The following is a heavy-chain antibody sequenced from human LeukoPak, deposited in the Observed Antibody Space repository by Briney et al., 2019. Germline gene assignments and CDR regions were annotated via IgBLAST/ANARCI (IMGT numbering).Heavy chain of an antibody. V-gene: IGHV3-30*04. D-gene: IGHD3-22*01. CDR2: ISYDGSNK. CDR3: ARGTASSGYYLDY. J-gene: IGHJ4*02. Sequence: GGSLRLSCAASGFTFSSSAMHWVRQAPGKGLEWVAVISYDGSNKYYADSVKGRFTISRDNAKNSLYLQMNSLRAEDTAVYYCARGTASSGYYLDYWGQGTLVTVSS. CDR1: GFTFSSSA.